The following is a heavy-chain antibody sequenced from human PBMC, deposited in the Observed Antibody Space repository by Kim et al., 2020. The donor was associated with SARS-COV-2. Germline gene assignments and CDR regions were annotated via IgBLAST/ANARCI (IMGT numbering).Heavy chain of an antibody. CDR3: ARGSYSGYEFGDAFDI. D-gene: IGHD5-12*01. J-gene: IGHJ3*02. Sequence: ASVKVSCKASGYTFTSYGISWVRQAPGQGLEWMGWISAYNGNTNYAQKLQGRVTMTTDTSTSTAYMELRSLRSDDTAVYYCARGSYSGYEFGDAFDIWGQGTMVTVSS. CDR2: ISAYNGNT. V-gene: IGHV1-18*01. CDR1: GYTFTSYG.